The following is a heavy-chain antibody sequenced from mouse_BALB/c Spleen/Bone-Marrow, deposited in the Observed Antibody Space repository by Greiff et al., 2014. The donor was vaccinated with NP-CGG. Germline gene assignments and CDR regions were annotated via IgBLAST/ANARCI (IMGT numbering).Heavy chain of an antibody. J-gene: IGHJ1*01. CDR2: INPSNGRT. D-gene: IGHD3-1*01. V-gene: IGHV1S81*02. CDR3: ASSGYWYFDV. CDR1: GYTFTSYW. Sequence: QVQLQQPGAELVKPGASVKQSCKASGYTFTSYWMHWVKQRPGQGLEWIGEINPSNGRTNYVEKFKSKATLSGDKSSSTVYMQLSSLAADYSAVYYCASSGYWYFDVWGAGTTVTVSA.